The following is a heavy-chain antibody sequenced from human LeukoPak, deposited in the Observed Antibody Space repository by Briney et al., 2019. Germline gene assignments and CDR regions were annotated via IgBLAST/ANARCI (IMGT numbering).Heavy chain of an antibody. J-gene: IGHJ4*02. CDR1: GYTSTSYG. D-gene: IGHD2-2*01. V-gene: IGHV1-18*04. CDR3: ARSSSSTSCYGDDDY. CDR2: ISAYNGNT. Sequence: AASVKVSCKASGYTSTSYGISWVRQAPGQGLEWMGWISAYNGNTNYAQKLQGRVTMTTDTSTSTAYMELRSLRSDDTAVYYCARSSSSTSCYGDDDYWGQGTLVTVSS.